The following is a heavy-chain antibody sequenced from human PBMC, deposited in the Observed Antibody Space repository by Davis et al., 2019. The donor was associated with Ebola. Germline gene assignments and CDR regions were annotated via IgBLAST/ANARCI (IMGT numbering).Heavy chain of an antibody. CDR3: AKVGQMKWNFRYAMDV. D-gene: IGHD1-7*01. Sequence: GGSLRLSCEASGFTFSSYGMHWVRQAPGKGLEWVAVIWYDGREKFYSDSVKGRFTISRDNSKNTLYLQMNSLRVEDTAVYYCAKVGQMKWNFRYAMDVWGQGTTVTVSS. J-gene: IGHJ6*02. V-gene: IGHV3-33*06. CDR2: IWYDGREK. CDR1: GFTFSSYG.